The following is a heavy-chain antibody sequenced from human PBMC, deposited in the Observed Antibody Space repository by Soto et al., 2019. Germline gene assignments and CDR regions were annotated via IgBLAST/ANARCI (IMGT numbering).Heavy chain of an antibody. CDR3: ARYMGYYDFWSGYYTANNWFAP. Sequence: SETLSLTCAVYGGSFSDYYWSWIRQPPGKGLEWIGEINHSGSTNYNPSLKSRVTISVDTSKNQFSLKLSSVTAADTAVYYCARYMGYYDFWSGYYTANNWFAPWGQGTLVTVSS. D-gene: IGHD3-3*01. CDR2: INHSGST. J-gene: IGHJ5*02. CDR1: GGSFSDYY. V-gene: IGHV4-34*01.